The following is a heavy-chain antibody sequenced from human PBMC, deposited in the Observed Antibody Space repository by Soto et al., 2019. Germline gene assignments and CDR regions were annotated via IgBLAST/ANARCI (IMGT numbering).Heavy chain of an antibody. J-gene: IGHJ4*02. CDR2: INAGNGNT. Sequence: ASVKVSCKASGYTFTNYAMHWVRQAPGQRLEWMGWINAGNGNTKYSQKFQGRVTITRDTSASTAYMELSSLRSEDTAVYYCARDTFLCPTCFDYWGQGTLVTVSS. CDR3: ARDTFLCPTCFDY. CDR1: GYTFTNYA. V-gene: IGHV1-3*01. D-gene: IGHD2-2*01.